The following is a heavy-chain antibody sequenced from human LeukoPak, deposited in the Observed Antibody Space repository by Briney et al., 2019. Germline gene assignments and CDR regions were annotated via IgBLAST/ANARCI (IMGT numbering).Heavy chain of an antibody. Sequence: GGSLRLSCAASGFTVSNSYMSWVRQAPGKGLEWVSAISGSGGSTYYADSVKGRFTISRDNSKNTLYLQMNSLRAEDTAVYYCAKDRGYYGSGEFDYWGQGTLVTVSS. V-gene: IGHV3-23*01. CDR3: AKDRGYYGSGEFDY. J-gene: IGHJ4*02. CDR1: GFTVSNSY. D-gene: IGHD3-10*01. CDR2: ISGSGGST.